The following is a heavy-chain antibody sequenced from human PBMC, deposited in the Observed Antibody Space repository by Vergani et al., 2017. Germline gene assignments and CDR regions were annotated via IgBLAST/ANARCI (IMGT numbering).Heavy chain of an antibody. Sequence: EVQLVESGGGLVQPGRSLRLSCSASGFTFDDYAMHWVRQAPGKGLVWVSGISWNSGSIGYADSVKGRFTISRDTAKNSLYLQMNSLRAEDTDLYYCAKDSMVLDSRIGWLVDYWGQGTLVTVSS. V-gene: IGHV3-9*01. J-gene: IGHJ4*02. CDR2: ISWNSGSI. CDR1: GFTFDDYA. CDR3: AKDSMVLDSRIGWLVDY. D-gene: IGHD3-10*01.